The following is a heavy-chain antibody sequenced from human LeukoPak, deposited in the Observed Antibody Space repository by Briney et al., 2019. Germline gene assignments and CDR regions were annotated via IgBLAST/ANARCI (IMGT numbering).Heavy chain of an antibody. CDR3: ARERATYFDY. CDR2: ISYDGSNK. CDR1: GFTFSSYA. Sequence: SGGSLRLSCAASGFTFSSYAMHWVRQAPGKGLEWVAVISYDGSNKYYADSVKGRFTISRDNSKNTLYLQMNSLRAEDTAVYYCARERATYFDYWGQGTLVTVS. D-gene: IGHD5-12*01. V-gene: IGHV3-30-3*01. J-gene: IGHJ4*02.